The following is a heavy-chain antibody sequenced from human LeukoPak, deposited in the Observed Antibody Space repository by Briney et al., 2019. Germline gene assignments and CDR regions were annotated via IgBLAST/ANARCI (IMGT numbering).Heavy chain of an antibody. V-gene: IGHV4-59*01. CDR3: ARTRVVRGVHYYYYGMDV. D-gene: IGHD3-10*01. Sequence: PSETLSLTCTVSGGSISSYYWSLIRRPPGKGLEWIGYIYYSGSTNYNPSLKIRVTISVDTSKNQFSLKLSSVTAADTAVYYCARTRVVRGVHYYYYGMDVWGQGTTVTVSS. CDR1: GGSISSYY. CDR2: IYYSGST. J-gene: IGHJ6*02.